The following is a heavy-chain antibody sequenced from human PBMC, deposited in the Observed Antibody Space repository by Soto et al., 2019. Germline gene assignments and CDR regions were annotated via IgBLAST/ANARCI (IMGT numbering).Heavy chain of an antibody. J-gene: IGHJ5*02. D-gene: IGHD2-21*02. CDR2: IYHSGTN. V-gene: IGHV4-38-2*01. CDR3: ARVGPYCGGDCYSPPP. Sequence: SETLSLTCAVSGDSISSAYWWAWIRQPPGKWLEWVASIYHSGTNYYNPSLTSRATISVDTSKNQFSLKLSSVTAADTAVYYCARVGPYCGGDCYSPPPWGQGTLVTVSS. CDR1: GDSISSAYW.